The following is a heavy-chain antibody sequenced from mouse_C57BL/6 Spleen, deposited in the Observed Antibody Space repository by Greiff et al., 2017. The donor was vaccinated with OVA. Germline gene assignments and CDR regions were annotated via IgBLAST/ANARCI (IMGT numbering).Heavy chain of an antibody. Sequence: QVQLQQPGAELVRPGSSVKLSCKASGYTFTSYWMHWVKQRPIQGLEWIGNIDPSDSETHYNQKFKDKATLTVDKSSSTAYMQLSSLTSEDSAVYYCARGVITTVVATWNWYFDVWGTGTTVTVSS. J-gene: IGHJ1*03. D-gene: IGHD1-1*01. CDR1: GYTFTSYW. V-gene: IGHV1-52*01. CDR2: IDPSDSET. CDR3: ARGVITTVVATWNWYFDV.